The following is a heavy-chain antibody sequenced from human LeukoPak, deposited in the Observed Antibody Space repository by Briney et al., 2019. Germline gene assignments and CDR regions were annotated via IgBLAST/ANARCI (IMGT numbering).Heavy chain of an antibody. CDR1: GGSFSGYY. CDR2: INHSGST. V-gene: IGHV4-34*01. CDR3: ARDGRDGYNCWFDT. Sequence: SETLSLTCAVCGGSFSGYYWSWIRQPPGKGLEWIGEINHSGSTNYNPSLKSRVTISVDTSKNQFSLKLSSVTAADTAVYYCARDGRDGYNCWFDTWGQGTLVTVSS. D-gene: IGHD5-24*01. J-gene: IGHJ5*02.